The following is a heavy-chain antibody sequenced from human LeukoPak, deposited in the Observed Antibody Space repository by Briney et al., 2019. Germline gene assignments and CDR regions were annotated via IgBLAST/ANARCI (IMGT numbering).Heavy chain of an antibody. V-gene: IGHV3-30*04. Sequence: GRSLRLSCAASGFTFSSYAMHWVRQAPGKGLEWVAVISYDGSNKYYADSVKGRFTISRDNSKNTLYLQMNSLRAEDTAVYYCARAILNYVWGSYRPRGDREAWGQGTLVTVSS. CDR2: ISYDGSNK. CDR3: ARAILNYVWGSYRPRGDREA. CDR1: GFTFSSYA. J-gene: IGHJ5*02. D-gene: IGHD3-16*02.